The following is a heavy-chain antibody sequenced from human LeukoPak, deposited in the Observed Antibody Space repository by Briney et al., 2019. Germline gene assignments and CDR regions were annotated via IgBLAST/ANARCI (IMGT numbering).Heavy chain of an antibody. CDR1: GFTFSTYS. V-gene: IGHV3-23*01. CDR3: ARDLAWGAFDY. J-gene: IGHJ4*02. Sequence: GGSLRLSCAAFGFTFSTYSMIWVRQAPGKGLEWVSGVSPPGGGTYYADSVKGRFTISRDDSRNTLSLQMNSLRVEDTAVYYFARDLAWGAFDYWGQGILVAVSS. D-gene: IGHD7-27*01. CDR2: VSPPGGGT.